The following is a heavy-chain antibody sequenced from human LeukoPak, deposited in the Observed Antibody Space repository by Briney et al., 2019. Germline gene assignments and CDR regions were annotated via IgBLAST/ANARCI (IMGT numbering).Heavy chain of an antibody. D-gene: IGHD3-10*01. J-gene: IGHJ6*02. CDR1: GYTFTSYV. Sequence: GASVKVSCKASGYTFTSYVISWVRQAPGQGLEWMGWISAYNGNTNYAQKLQGRVTMTTDTSTSTAYMELRSLRSDDTAVYYCARAPLYGSGSYYYRSEYYYYGMDVWGQGTTVTVSS. CDR2: ISAYNGNT. CDR3: ARAPLYGSGSYYYRSEYYYYGMDV. V-gene: IGHV1-18*01.